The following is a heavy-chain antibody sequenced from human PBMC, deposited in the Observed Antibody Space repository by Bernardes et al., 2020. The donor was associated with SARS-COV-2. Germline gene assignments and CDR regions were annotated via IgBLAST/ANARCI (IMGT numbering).Heavy chain of an antibody. D-gene: IGHD2-15*01. CDR2: INSRSTYI. CDR1: GFMFRNYN. V-gene: IGHV3-21*01. Sequence: VGSLRLSCATSGFMFRNYNMNWVRQAPGKGLEWVSSINSRSTYIYYADSVKGRFTISRDNAKNSLSLQMNSLRAEDSAVYYCARDYCSGGSCYVYYGMDVWGQGTTVTVSS. CDR3: ARDYCSGGSCYVYYGMDV. J-gene: IGHJ6*02.